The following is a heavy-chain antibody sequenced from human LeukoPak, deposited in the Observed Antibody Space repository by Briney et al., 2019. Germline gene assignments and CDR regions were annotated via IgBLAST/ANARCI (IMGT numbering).Heavy chain of an antibody. V-gene: IGHV3-64*01. CDR2: ISSNGGST. J-gene: IGHJ6*03. CDR3: AKDHFGVDIVVVPANYYYMDV. D-gene: IGHD2-2*01. CDR1: GFTFSSYA. Sequence: PGGSLRLSCAASGFTFSSYAMHWVRQAPGKGLEYVSAISSNGGSTYYANSVKGRFTISRDNSKNTLYLQMNSLRAEDTAVYYCAKDHFGVDIVVVPANYYYMDVWGKGTTVTVSS.